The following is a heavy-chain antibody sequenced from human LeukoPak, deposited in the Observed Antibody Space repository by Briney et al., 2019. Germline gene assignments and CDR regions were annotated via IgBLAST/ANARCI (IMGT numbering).Heavy chain of an antibody. Sequence: GGSLRLSCTASGFTFSDYYMSWIRQARGKGLEWLSYISTSTSTTYYADSVKGRFTISRDNAKNSLYLQMNSLRAEDTAVYYCARSTPSSTWEPYYYYGMDVWGQGTTVTVSS. D-gene: IGHD6-13*01. V-gene: IGHV3-11*01. CDR1: GFTFSDYY. CDR2: ISTSTSTT. CDR3: ARSTPSSTWEPYYYYGMDV. J-gene: IGHJ6*02.